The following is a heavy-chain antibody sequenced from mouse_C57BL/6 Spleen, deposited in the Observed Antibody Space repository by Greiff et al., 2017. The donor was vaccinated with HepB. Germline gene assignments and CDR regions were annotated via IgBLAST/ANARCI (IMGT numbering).Heavy chain of an antibody. V-gene: IGHV14-4*01. Sequence: VQLQQSGAELVRPGASVKLSCTASGFNIKDDYMHWVKQRPEQGLEWIGWIDPENGDTEYASKFQGKSTITADTSSNTAYLQLSSLTSEDTAVYYCTTSRPYGGFDCWGQGTTLTVSS. CDR1: GFNIKDDY. CDR2: IDPENGDT. D-gene: IGHD1-1*01. J-gene: IGHJ2*01. CDR3: TTSRPYGGFDC.